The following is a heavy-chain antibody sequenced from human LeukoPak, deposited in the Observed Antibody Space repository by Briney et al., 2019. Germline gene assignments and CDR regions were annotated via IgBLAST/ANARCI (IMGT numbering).Heavy chain of an antibody. CDR1: GFTVSSNY. CDR3: ARAGPSSSWHQFDY. J-gene: IGHJ4*02. Sequence: GGSLRLSCAASGFTVSSNYMSSVRQAPGKGLEWVSVIYSGGSTYYADSVKGRFPIYRDNSKNRLYLQMTSLRAEDTAVYYCARAGPSSSWHQFDYWGQGTLVTVSS. D-gene: IGHD6-13*01. V-gene: IGHV3-53*01. CDR2: IYSGGST.